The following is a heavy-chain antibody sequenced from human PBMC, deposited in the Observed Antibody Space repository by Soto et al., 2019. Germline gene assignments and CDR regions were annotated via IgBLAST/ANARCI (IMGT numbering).Heavy chain of an antibody. CDR3: ATDREAVAGSPSNCFDP. V-gene: IGHV3-23*01. Sequence: PGGSLRLSCAASGFTFSTYAMSWVRQAPGKGLEWVSAISGSGGSTYYAGSVKGRFTMSRDNSKSTLYLQMNSLRAEDTAVYSCATDREAVAGSPSNCFDPWGQGTLVTVSS. J-gene: IGHJ5*01. CDR2: ISGSGGST. D-gene: IGHD6-19*01. CDR1: GFTFSTYA.